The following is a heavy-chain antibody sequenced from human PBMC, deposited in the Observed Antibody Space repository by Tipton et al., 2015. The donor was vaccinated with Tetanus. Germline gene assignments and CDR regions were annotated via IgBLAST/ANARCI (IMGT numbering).Heavy chain of an antibody. Sequence: GSLRLSCAASGFTFSSHTMSWVRQAPGKGLEWVSAVSLSGDASFYADSVRGRFSISRDNSQNTLYLQMNSLRAEDTAVYYCAKGDGSYPFDYWGQGTLVTASS. CDR3: AKGDGSYPFDY. CDR2: VSLSGDAS. J-gene: IGHJ4*02. V-gene: IGHV3-23*01. CDR1: GFTFSSHT. D-gene: IGHD1-26*01.